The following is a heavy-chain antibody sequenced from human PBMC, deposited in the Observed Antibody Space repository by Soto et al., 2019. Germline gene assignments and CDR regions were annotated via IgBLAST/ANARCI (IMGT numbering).Heavy chain of an antibody. V-gene: IGHV1-18*01. D-gene: IGHD6-19*01. Sequence: QVQLVQSGAEVKKPGASVKVSCKASGYTFTSYGISWVRQAPGQGLEWMGWISAYNGNTKYTQKLQGRVTMTTDTSTSTGYMDLRSLRSDDTAGYYCARDLAVGLVDYWGQGTLVTLSS. CDR2: ISAYNGNT. CDR3: ARDLAVGLVDY. J-gene: IGHJ4*02. CDR1: GYTFTSYG.